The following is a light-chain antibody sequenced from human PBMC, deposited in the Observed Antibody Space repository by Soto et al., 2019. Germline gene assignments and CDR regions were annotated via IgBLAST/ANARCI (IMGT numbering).Light chain of an antibody. CDR3: QAYDSSLRRV. J-gene: IGLJ3*02. CDR1: SSNIGAGYD. V-gene: IGLV1-40*01. CDR2: GNN. Sequence: QSVLTQPPSVSGAPGQRVTISCTGSSSNIGAGYDVHWYQKFPGTAPKLLMYGNNKRPSGVPDRFSGSKSGTSASLAITGLQAEDEAEYYCQAYDSSLRRVFGGGTKVTVL.